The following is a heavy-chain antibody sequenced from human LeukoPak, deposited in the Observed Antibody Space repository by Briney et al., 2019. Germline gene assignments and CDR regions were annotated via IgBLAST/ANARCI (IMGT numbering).Heavy chain of an antibody. CDR2: IYHSGST. CDR1: GYSISSGYY. D-gene: IGHD5-12*01. J-gene: IGHJ4*02. V-gene: IGHV4-38-2*02. CDR3: AGFDSGYYYFDY. Sequence: PSETLSLTCTVSGYSISSGYYWGWIRQPPGKGLEWIGSIYHSGSTHYNPSLKSRVTISVDTSKNQFSLKLSSVTAADTAVYYCAGFDSGYYYFDYWGQGTLVTVSS.